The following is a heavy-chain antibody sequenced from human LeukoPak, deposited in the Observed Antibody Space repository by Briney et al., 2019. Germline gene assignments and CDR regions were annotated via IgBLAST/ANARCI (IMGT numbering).Heavy chain of an antibody. CDR3: ARPEIDDYGDFHY. V-gene: IGHV3-33*01. CDR2: IWYDGTNR. J-gene: IGHJ4*02. Sequence: PGRSLRLSCAASGFTLSSYGIHWVRQGPGKGLECVADIWYDGTNRYYVDSVRGRFTISRDNAKNSLYLQMDSLRAEDTAVYYCARPEIDDYGDFHYWGQGTPVTVSS. D-gene: IGHD4-17*01. CDR1: GFTLSSYG.